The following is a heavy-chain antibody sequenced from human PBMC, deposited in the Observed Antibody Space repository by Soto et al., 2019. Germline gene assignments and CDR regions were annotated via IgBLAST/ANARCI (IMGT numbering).Heavy chain of an antibody. J-gene: IGHJ6*02. Sequence: SETLSLTCTVSGGSMSSGGYYWSWIRQHPGKGLEWIGYIYYSGSTYYNPSLKSRVTISVDTSKNQFSLKLSSVTAADTAVYYCAREKRPGPGIAAAGDIYYYYYGMDVWAKGPRSPSP. V-gene: IGHV4-31*03. CDR3: AREKRPGPGIAAAGDIYYYYYGMDV. CDR2: IYYSGST. D-gene: IGHD6-13*01. CDR1: GGSMSSGGYY.